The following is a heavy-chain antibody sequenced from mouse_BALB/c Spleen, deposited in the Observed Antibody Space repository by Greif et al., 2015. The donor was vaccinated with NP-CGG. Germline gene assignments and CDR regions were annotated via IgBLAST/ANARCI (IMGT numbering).Heavy chain of an antibody. CDR2: ISSGGST. CDR1: GFTFSSYA. CDR3: ARGTMVTPLDY. D-gene: IGHD2-2*01. V-gene: IGHV5-6-5*01. J-gene: IGHJ2*01. Sequence: EVKVVESGGGLVKPGGSLKLSCAASGFTFSSYAMSWVRQTPEKRLEWVASISSGGSTYYPDSVKGRFTISRDNARNILYLQMSSLRSEDTAMYYCARGTMVTPLDYWGQGTTLTVSS.